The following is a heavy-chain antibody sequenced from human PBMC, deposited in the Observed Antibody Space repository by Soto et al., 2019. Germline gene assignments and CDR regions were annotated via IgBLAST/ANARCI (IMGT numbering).Heavy chain of an antibody. CDR2: ISGSTGST. V-gene: IGHV3-23*01. J-gene: IGHJ4*02. CDR1: AFTFSSYG. Sequence: GGSLRLSCAASAFTFSSYGMSWVRQAPGKGLEWVSAISGSTGSTYYPDSVRGRFTISRDDSKNTLYLQMNNLRAEDTAVYFCLTGARGVTMSYWGRGTLVTVSS. CDR3: LTGARGVTMSY. D-gene: IGHD3-10*01.